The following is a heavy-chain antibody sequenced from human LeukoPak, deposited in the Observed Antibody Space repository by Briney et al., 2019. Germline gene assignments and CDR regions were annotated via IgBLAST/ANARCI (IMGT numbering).Heavy chain of an antibody. V-gene: IGHV1-2*06. CDR2: TNPNSGGT. Sequence: ASVKVSCKASGYTFTGYYMHWVRQAPGQGLEWMGRTNPNSGGTNYAQKFQGRVTMTRDTSINTAYMELSRLRSDDTAVYYCAREKVRQSGMDVWGQGTTVTVSS. D-gene: IGHD2-2*01. CDR3: AREKVRQSGMDV. J-gene: IGHJ6*02. CDR1: GYTFTGYY.